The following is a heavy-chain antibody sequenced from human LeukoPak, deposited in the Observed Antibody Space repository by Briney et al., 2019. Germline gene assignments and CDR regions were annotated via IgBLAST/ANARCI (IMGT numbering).Heavy chain of an antibody. CDR1: GFTFSSYS. V-gene: IGHV3-48*01. J-gene: IGHJ4*02. CDR3: ARDLHSYGY. Sequence: GGSLRLSCAASGFTFSSYSMNWVRQAPGKGLEWVSYISSSSSTVYYADSVKGRFTISRDNAKNSLYLQMNSLRAEDTAVYYCARDLHSYGYWGQGTLVTVSS. D-gene: IGHD5-18*01. CDR2: ISSSSSTV.